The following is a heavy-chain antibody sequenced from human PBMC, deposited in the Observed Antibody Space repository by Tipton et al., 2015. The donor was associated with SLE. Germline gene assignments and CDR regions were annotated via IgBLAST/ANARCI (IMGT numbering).Heavy chain of an antibody. CDR3: ARDKTIFGVVPSRGMDV. V-gene: IGHV3-30-3*01. CDR2: ISYDGGSK. CDR1: GFTFSSYA. J-gene: IGHJ6*02. Sequence: SLRLSCAASGFTFSSYAMHWVRQAPGKGLEWVAVISYDGGSKYYADSVKGRLTISRDNSKNTLDLQMNSLGAEDTAVYYCARDKTIFGVVPSRGMDVWGQGTTVTVS. D-gene: IGHD3-3*01.